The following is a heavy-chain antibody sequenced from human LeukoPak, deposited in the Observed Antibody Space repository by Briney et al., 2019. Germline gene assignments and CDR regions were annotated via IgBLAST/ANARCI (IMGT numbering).Heavy chain of an antibody. Sequence: SGPTLVNPTQTLTLTCTFSGFSLSTSGVGVGWIRQPPGKALEWLALIYWNDDKRYSPSLQRGLTITKDTSKNQVVLAMTNVDPVDTATYYCAHRYGDSTFDYWGQGTPVTVSS. V-gene: IGHV2-5*01. D-gene: IGHD4-17*01. J-gene: IGHJ4*02. CDR3: AHRYGDSTFDY. CDR2: IYWNDDK. CDR1: GFSLSTSGVG.